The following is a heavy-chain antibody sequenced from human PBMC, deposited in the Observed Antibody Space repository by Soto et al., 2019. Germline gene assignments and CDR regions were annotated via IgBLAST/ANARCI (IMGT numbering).Heavy chain of an antibody. CDR3: AKSHRLCTDGSCGAFDV. CDR2: ISGSGGSA. J-gene: IGHJ3*01. Sequence: EVQLLESGGTLVQAGGSLRLSCAASGFTFSTYGMSWVRQAPGKGLEWASHISGSGGSALYADSVKGRFTISRDNSKNTVFLQMSNLRAEDTAVYYCAKSHRLCTDGSCGAFDVWGQGTVVTVS. D-gene: IGHD2-15*01. V-gene: IGHV3-23*01. CDR1: GFTFSTYG.